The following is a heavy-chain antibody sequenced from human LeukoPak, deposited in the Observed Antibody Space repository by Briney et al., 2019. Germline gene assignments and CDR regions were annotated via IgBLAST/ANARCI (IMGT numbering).Heavy chain of an antibody. D-gene: IGHD5-18*01. V-gene: IGHV4-59*01. Sequence: SETLSLTCTVSGGSISSFYWTWIRQPPGKGLEWIGYIYYSGSTNYNPSLKSRVTISVDTSMNQFSLKLSSVTAADTAVYYCAREKGNSYGYDYWGQGTLVTVSS. J-gene: IGHJ4*02. CDR3: AREKGNSYGYDY. CDR1: GGSISSFY. CDR2: IYYSGST.